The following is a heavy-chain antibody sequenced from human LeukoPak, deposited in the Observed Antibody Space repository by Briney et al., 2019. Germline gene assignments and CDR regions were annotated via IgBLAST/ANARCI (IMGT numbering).Heavy chain of an antibody. J-gene: IGHJ4*02. Sequence: GGSLRLSCAASGFTFSSYAMSWVRQAPGKGLEWVSVIYSGGSTYYADSVKGRFTISRDNSKNTLYLQMNSLRAEDTAVYYCACRSPALVGATPDDYWGQGTLVTVSS. V-gene: IGHV3-66*01. D-gene: IGHD1-26*01. CDR1: GFTFSSYA. CDR2: IYSGGST. CDR3: ACRSPALVGATPDDY.